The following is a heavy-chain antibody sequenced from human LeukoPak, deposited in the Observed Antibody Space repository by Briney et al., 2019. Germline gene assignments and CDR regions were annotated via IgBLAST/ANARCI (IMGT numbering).Heavy chain of an antibody. D-gene: IGHD3-22*01. J-gene: IGHJ4*02. CDR2: INPNSGGT. CDR3: ARDPLNSGYYNPVDY. Sequence: ASVKVSCKASGYTFSGYYMHWVRQAPGQGLEWMGRINPNSGGTNYAQKFQGRVTITRDTSISTAYMELSRLRSDDTAVYYCARDPLNSGYYNPVDYWGQGTLVTVSS. V-gene: IGHV1-2*06. CDR1: GYTFSGYY.